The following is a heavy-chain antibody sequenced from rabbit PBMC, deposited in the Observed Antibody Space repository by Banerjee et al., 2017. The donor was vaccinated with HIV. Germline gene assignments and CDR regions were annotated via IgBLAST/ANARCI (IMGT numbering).Heavy chain of an antibody. CDR2: IYTASSGST. V-gene: IGHV1S40*01. Sequence: QSLEESGGDLVKPEGSLTLTCTASGFSFSGSYDMCWVRQAPGKGLEWIVCIYTASSGSTAYASWAKGRFTISKTSSTTVTLQMTSLTAADTATYFCARKPWDSSTAYYNLWGPGTLVTVS. J-gene: IGHJ4*01. D-gene: IGHD1-1*01. CDR1: GFSFSGSYD. CDR3: ARKPWDSSTAYYNL.